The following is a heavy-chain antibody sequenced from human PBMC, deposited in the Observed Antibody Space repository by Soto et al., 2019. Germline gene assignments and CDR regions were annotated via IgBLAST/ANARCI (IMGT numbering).Heavy chain of an antibody. J-gene: IGHJ4*02. CDR1: GGTFSSYA. Sequence: QVQLVQSGAEVKKPGSSVKVSGKASGGTFSSYAISWVRQAPGQGLEWMGGIIPIFGTANYAQKFQGRVTITTDESTSTAYMELSSLRSEDTAVYYCASALVPTADGELWYGEHFDYWGQGTLVTVSS. D-gene: IGHD2-2*01. V-gene: IGHV1-69*05. CDR2: IIPIFGTA. CDR3: ASALVPTADGELWYGEHFDY.